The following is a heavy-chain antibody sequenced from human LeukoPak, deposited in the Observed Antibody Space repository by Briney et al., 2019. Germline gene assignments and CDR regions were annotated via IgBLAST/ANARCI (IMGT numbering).Heavy chain of an antibody. CDR3: ARDMRNYYDNSGCLYY. D-gene: IGHD3-22*01. J-gene: IGHJ4*02. Sequence: GGSPRLSCAHSGFSVSSNYTSWVRQAPGKGLEWVSVIYRGGDTFYADFVKGRFTISRDNSKNTVYLQMNSLRAEDTAVYCCARDMRNYYDNSGCLYYWGQGTLVTVSS. CDR1: GFSVSSNY. CDR2: IYRGGDT. V-gene: IGHV3-53*01.